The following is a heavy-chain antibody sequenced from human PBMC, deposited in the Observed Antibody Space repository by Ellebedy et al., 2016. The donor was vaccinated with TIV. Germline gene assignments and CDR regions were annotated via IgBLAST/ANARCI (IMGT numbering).Heavy chain of an antibody. J-gene: IGHJ4*01. V-gene: IGHV4-34*01. CDR2: VYYSVTT. Sequence: MPGGSLRLSCAASGFTFSDYAMNWVRQAPGKGLEWIGTVYYSVTTQYNPSLKSRVTISVDTSRAQFSLKMTSGTAADTAVYYCARGYYNSGHYFSPGEWGRGTLVTVSS. CDR3: ARGYYNSGHYFSPGE. D-gene: IGHD3-3*01. CDR1: GFTFSDYA.